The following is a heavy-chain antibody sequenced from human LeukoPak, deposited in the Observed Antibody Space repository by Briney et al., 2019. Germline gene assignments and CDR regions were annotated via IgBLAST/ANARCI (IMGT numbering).Heavy chain of an antibody. CDR3: AKEGGTNYDFWSGYYSHGAFDI. Sequence: GGSLRLSCAASGFTFDDYAMHWVRQAPGKGLEWVSGISWDSGSIVYADSVKGRFTISRDNAKNSLYLQMNSLRAEDMALYYCAKEGGTNYDFWSGYYSHGAFDIWGQGTMVTVSS. CDR1: GFTFDDYA. J-gene: IGHJ3*02. D-gene: IGHD3-3*01. CDR2: ISWDSGSI. V-gene: IGHV3-9*03.